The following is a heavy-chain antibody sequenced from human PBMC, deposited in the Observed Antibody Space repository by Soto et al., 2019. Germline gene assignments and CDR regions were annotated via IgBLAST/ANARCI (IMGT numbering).Heavy chain of an antibody. CDR2: IKPDGSEK. V-gene: IGHV3-7*01. J-gene: IGHJ4*02. Sequence: EVQLVDSGGDLVQPGESLRLSCAASGFPFSSYWMSRVRQAPGKGLEWVANIKPDGSEKYYVDSVKGRFTISRDNAKTSLYLQMNSLRAEDSALYFCVRGGYFFNDWGQGTLVSVSS. CDR3: VRGGYFFND. D-gene: IGHD3-22*01. CDR1: GFPFSSYW.